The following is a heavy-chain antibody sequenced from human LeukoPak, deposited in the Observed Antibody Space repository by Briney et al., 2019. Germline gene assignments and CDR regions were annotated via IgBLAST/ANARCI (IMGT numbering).Heavy chain of an antibody. Sequence: GGSLSLSCVRSGFSPRRLWVNWVPQSPGKEREWLANIKPDGSEKYYVDSERGRFTVSRANAKNSAFLHMSSMRAEATALFSFATISAQNFDIWGQGTLVSVSS. CDR3: ATISAQNFDI. V-gene: IGHV3-7*01. J-gene: IGHJ3*02. D-gene: IGHD5-24*01. CDR1: GFSPRRLW. CDR2: IKPDGSEK.